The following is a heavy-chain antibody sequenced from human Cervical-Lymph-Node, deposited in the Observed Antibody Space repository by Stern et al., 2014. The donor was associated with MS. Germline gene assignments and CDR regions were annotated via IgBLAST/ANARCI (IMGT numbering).Heavy chain of an antibody. CDR3: AREVAGHRLGMMDV. J-gene: IGHJ6*02. CDR1: GYTFTNYD. Sequence: VQLVESGAEVKKPGASVKVSCKATGYTFTNYDISWVRKATGQGLEWMGIINPSGRSTSYAQKFQGRVTMTRDTSTSTVYMELSSLRSEDTAVYYCAREVAGHRLGMMDVWGQGTSVTVSS. D-gene: IGHD6-19*01. V-gene: IGHV1-46*01. CDR2: INPSGRST.